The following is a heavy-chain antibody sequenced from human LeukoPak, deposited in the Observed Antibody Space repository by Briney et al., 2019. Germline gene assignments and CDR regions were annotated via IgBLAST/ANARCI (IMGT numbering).Heavy chain of an antibody. D-gene: IGHD7-27*01. CDR2: IYSDGSST. Sequence: GGSLRLSCAASGFTFSSYWMHWVRQAPGKGLVWVSRIYSDGSSTSYADSVKGRFTISRDNSKYTLNLEMNSLGDEDMAVYYCARDFNWGFDYWGQGTLVSVSS. V-gene: IGHV3-74*01. CDR1: GFTFSSYW. CDR3: ARDFNWGFDY. J-gene: IGHJ4*02.